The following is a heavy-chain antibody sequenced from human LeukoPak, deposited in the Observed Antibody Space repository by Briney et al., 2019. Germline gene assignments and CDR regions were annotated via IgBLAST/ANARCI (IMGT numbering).Heavy chain of an antibody. D-gene: IGHD2-2*02. V-gene: IGHV1-18*01. CDR3: ASDACSSTSCYKSVDY. J-gene: IGHJ4*02. CDR2: ISAYNGNT. CDR1: GYTFTSYG. Sequence: ASVKVSCKASGYTFTSYGISWGRQAPGQGLEWRVWISAYNGNTNYAQKLQVRGTRTTDTSTSTEYRQLRSLRSDDTAVYYCASDACSSTSCYKSVDYWGKGNLVTVS.